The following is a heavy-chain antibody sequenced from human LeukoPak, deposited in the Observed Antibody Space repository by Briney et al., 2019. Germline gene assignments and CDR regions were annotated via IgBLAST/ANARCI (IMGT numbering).Heavy chain of an antibody. CDR3: VRGSSGTVVRGVSWAWFDP. Sequence: PGGSLRLSCVASVFTLSTYWMTWVRQAPGKGLEWVANIKPDGSGKYFVDSVRGRFTISRDNVKNSLYLQMNSLRAEDTAVYYCVRGSSGTVVRGVSWAWFDPWGQGTLVTVSS. CDR1: VFTLSTYW. J-gene: IGHJ5*02. V-gene: IGHV3-7*05. D-gene: IGHD3-10*01. CDR2: IKPDGSGK.